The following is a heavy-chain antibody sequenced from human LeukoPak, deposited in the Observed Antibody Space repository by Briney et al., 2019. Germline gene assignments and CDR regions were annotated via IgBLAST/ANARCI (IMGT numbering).Heavy chain of an antibody. CDR3: TTDQPWMGATPRGY. D-gene: IGHD1-26*01. Sequence: GGSLRLSCAASGFTFSNAWMSWVRQAPGKGLEWVGRIKGKTDGGTTDYAAPVKGRFTISRDDSKNTLYLQMNSLKTEDTAVYYCTTDQPWMGATPRGYWGQGTLVTVSS. V-gene: IGHV3-15*01. J-gene: IGHJ4*02. CDR2: IKGKTDGGTT. CDR1: GFTFSNAW.